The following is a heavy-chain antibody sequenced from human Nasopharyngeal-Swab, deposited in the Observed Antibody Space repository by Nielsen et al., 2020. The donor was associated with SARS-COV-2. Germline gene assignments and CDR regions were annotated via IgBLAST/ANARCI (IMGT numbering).Heavy chain of an antibody. V-gene: IGHV3-23*01. CDR3: ISSLKLGLFDN. CDR2: FSYTATNT. D-gene: IGHD7-27*01. J-gene: IGHJ4*02. CDR1: RFIFNDYL. Sequence: GGSLRLSCVTSRFIFNDYLMSCVRQSPGKGLEWVSSFSYTATNTFYADSVKGRFIISRDDSKNTVYLEMNSLRDDDTAIYFCISSLKLGLFDNWGQGSLVTVSS.